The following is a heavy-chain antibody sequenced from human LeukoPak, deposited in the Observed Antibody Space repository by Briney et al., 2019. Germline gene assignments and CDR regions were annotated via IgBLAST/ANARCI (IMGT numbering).Heavy chain of an antibody. D-gene: IGHD6-13*01. J-gene: IGHJ4*02. V-gene: IGHV3-30*02. CDR2: IRYDGSNK. Sequence: GGSLRLSCVASGFTFGCYQMHWVRQAPGKGLEWVAFIRYDGSNKYYADSVKGRFTISRDNSKNTLYLQMNSLRAEDTAVYYCGAAAGPFDYWGQGTLVTVSS. CDR3: GAAAGPFDY. CDR1: GFTFGCYQ.